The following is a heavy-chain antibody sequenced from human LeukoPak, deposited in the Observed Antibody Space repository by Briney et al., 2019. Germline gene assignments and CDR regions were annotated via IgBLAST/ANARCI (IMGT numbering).Heavy chain of an antibody. D-gene: IGHD2-2*01. V-gene: IGHV5-51*01. Sequence: GESLKISCKGSGYSFTSYWIGWVRQMPGKGLEWMGIIYPGDSDTRYSPSFQGQVTISADKSISTAYLQWSSLKASDTAMYYCARLSVRGSTSCPFDYWGQGTLVTVSS. CDR3: ARLSVRGSTSCPFDY. CDR2: IYPGDSDT. CDR1: GYSFTSYW. J-gene: IGHJ4*02.